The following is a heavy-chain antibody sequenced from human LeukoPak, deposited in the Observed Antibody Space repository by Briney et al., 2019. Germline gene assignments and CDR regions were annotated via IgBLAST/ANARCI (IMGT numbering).Heavy chain of an antibody. D-gene: IGHD3-22*01. Sequence: SETLSLTCTVSGGSISSSSYYWGWIRQPPGKGLEWIGSIYYSGSTYYNPSLKSRVTISVDTSKNQFSLKLSSVTAADTAVYYCAGRWTYYYDSSGYYYVSYFDYWGQGTLVTVSS. CDR2: IYYSGST. V-gene: IGHV4-39*07. J-gene: IGHJ4*02. CDR3: AGRWTYYYDSSGYYYVSYFDY. CDR1: GGSISSSSYY.